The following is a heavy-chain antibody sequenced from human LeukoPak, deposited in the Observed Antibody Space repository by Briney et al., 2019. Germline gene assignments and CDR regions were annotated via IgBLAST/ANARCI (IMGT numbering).Heavy chain of an antibody. CDR3: AKPPEVGATVGYFDY. Sequence: TGRSLRLSCAASGFTFSSYGMHWVPQAPGEGLEWVALISFDGSNQYYADSVKGRFTISRDNSKNTPYLQMNSLRAEDTAIYYCAKPPEVGATVGYFDYWGQGTLVTVSS. D-gene: IGHD1-26*01. V-gene: IGHV3-30*18. CDR1: GFTFSSYG. J-gene: IGHJ4*02. CDR2: ISFDGSNQ.